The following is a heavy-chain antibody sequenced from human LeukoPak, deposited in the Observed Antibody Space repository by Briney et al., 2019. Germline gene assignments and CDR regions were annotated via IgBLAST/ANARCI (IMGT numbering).Heavy chain of an antibody. Sequence: GSLRLSCAASGFTFSSYSMNWVRQAPGKGLEWVSYISSSSSTIYYADSVKGRFTISRDNAKNSLYLQMNSLRAEDTAVYYCAREDLIGYSSSWIDYWGQGTLVTVSS. CDR1: GFTFSSYS. CDR3: AREDLIGYSSSWIDY. CDR2: ISSSSSTI. J-gene: IGHJ4*02. V-gene: IGHV3-48*01. D-gene: IGHD6-13*01.